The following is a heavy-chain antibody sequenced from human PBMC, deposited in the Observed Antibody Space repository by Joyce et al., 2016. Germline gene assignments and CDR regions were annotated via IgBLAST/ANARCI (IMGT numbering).Heavy chain of an antibody. CDR2: ISGSGSST. D-gene: IGHD3/OR15-3a*01. CDR3: AKGHGDWYFYYMDA. V-gene: IGHV3-23*01. CDR1: GVSVGGYG. J-gene: IGHJ6*03. Sequence: EVQLLESGGDLVQPGGSLRLCCADSGVSVGGYGMSWVRQAPGEGPEWVSGISGSGSSTHSTDSVKGRCTISRDNFKSTLYLQMNSLRAEDSATYYCAKGHGDWYFYYMDAWGKGTTVTVSS.